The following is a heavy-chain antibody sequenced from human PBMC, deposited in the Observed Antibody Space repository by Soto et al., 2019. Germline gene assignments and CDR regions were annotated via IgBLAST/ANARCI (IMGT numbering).Heavy chain of an antibody. CDR1: GFIFSDYT. Sequence: EVQLVESGGDLVQPGGSLRLSCAASGFIFSDYTMTWVRQAPGRGLEFVSHISSSGGAIYYAESVKGWFTVSRDKAKNSLYLQMNRLRDEDTAVYFCARDHGGSIWFVGVYYFFGMDVWGQGPAVTVPS. CDR2: ISSSGGAI. D-gene: IGHD6-13*01. CDR3: ARDHGGSIWFVGVYYFFGMDV. V-gene: IGHV3-48*02. J-gene: IGHJ6*02.